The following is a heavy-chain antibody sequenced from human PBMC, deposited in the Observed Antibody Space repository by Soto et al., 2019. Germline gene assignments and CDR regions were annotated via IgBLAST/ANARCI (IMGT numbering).Heavy chain of an antibody. CDR3: AREKLGCHMEYYFHS. Sequence: QVQLVESGGGVVQPGRSLRLSCTTSGFTFSNYAMHWVRQAPGKGLEWVAVISYDGSDIYYSDSVKGRFTISRDNSKNTVYLQMNSLETVDTAIYSCAREKLGCHMEYYFHSWGLGTLVTVSS. CDR2: ISYDGSDI. CDR1: GFTFSNYA. J-gene: IGHJ4*02. V-gene: IGHV3-30*04. D-gene: IGHD3-10*01.